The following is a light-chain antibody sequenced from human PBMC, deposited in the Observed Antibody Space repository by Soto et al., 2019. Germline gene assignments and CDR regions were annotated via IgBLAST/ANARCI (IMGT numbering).Light chain of an antibody. CDR3: MQALQTPPT. CDR1: QSLLHSNGYNY. CDR2: LGS. J-gene: IGKJ2*01. V-gene: IGKV2-28*01. Sequence: DIVMTQSPLSLPVTPGEPASISYRSSQSLLHSNGYNYLDWYLQKPGQSPQLLIYLGSNRASGVPXRXXXXXXXXXXXLKISRVEAEDVGVYYCMQALQTPPTFGQGTKLEIK.